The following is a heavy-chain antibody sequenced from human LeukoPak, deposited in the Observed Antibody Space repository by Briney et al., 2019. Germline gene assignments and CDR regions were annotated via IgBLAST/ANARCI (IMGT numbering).Heavy chain of an antibody. D-gene: IGHD3-3*01. V-gene: IGHV1-2*02. Sequence: ASVKVSCKASGYTFTGYYMHWVRQAPGQGLEWIGWINPNSGGTNYAQKFQGRVTMTRDTSISTAYMELSRLRSDDTAVYYCARAGVVDFWSGYYTYWGQGTLVTVSS. J-gene: IGHJ4*02. CDR1: GYTFTGYY. CDR2: INPNSGGT. CDR3: ARAGVVDFWSGYYTY.